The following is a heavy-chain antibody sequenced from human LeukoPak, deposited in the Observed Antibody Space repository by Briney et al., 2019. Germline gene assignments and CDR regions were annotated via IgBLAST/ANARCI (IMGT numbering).Heavy chain of an antibody. CDR1: GFTFSDAW. Sequence: GGSLRLSCAASGFTFSDAWMSWVRQSPGKGLEWVSRIKSKAAGGTTDYATPVKGRFSISRDDSKNTLYLQMNSLKPEDTAVYYCSTDYLGHYWGQGTVVTVSS. CDR3: STDYLGHY. V-gene: IGHV3-15*01. J-gene: IGHJ4*02. CDR2: IKSKAAGGTT. D-gene: IGHD2/OR15-2a*01.